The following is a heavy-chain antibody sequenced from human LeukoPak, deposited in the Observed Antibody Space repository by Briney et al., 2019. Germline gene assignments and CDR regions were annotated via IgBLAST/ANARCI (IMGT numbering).Heavy chain of an antibody. V-gene: IGHV3-21*01. CDR2: ISTSSSYI. J-gene: IGHJ4*02. CDR3: ARDREEYCSGGSCTNFDY. Sequence: GGSLRLSCAASGFTFSSYNMNWVRQAPGKGLEWVSSISTSSSYIYYADSVRGRFTVSRDNARNSLFLQMNSLRAEDTAVYFCARDREEYCSGGSCTNFDYWGQGTLVTVSS. D-gene: IGHD2-15*01. CDR1: GFTFSSYN.